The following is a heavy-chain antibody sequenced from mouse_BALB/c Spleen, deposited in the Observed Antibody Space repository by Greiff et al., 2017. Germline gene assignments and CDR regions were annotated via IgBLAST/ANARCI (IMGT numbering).Heavy chain of an antibody. CDR2: INPYYGST. CDR3: ARDGNFSAWFAY. D-gene: IGHD2-1*01. J-gene: IGHJ3*01. CDR1: GYSFTDYI. Sequence: EVQLQQTGPELVKPGASVKISCKASGYSFTDYIMLWVKQSHGKSLEWIGNINPYYGSTSYNLKFKGKATLTVDKSSSTAYMQLNSLTSEDSAVYYCARDGNFSAWFAYWGQGTLVTVSA. V-gene: IGHV1-39*01.